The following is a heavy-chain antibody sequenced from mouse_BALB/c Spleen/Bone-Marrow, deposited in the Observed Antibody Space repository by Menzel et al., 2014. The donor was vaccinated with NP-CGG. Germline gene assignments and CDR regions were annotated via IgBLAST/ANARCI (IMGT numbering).Heavy chain of an antibody. J-gene: IGHJ2*01. CDR2: INPSNGRT. V-gene: IGHV1S81*02. Sequence: QVQLKESGPELVKPGASVKLSCKASGYTFTSYWMHWVKQRPGQGLEWIGEINPSNGRTNYNEKFKTKATLTVDKSSSTAYMQLSSLTSEDSAVYFCARGGISVDYWGQGTTLTVSS. CDR3: ARGGISVDY. CDR1: GYTFTSYW.